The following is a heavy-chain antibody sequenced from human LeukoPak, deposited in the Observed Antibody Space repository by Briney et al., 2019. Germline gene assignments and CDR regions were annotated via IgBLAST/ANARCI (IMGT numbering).Heavy chain of an antibody. Sequence: PGRSLRLSCAASGFTFSSYGMHWVRQAPGKGLEWVAVISYDGSNKYYADSVKGRFTISRDNSKNTLYLQMNSLRAEDTAVYYCAKEWGAGWSYFDYWGQGTLVTVSS. J-gene: IGHJ4*02. CDR3: AKEWGAGWSYFDY. CDR1: GFTFSSYG. D-gene: IGHD6-19*01. CDR2: ISYDGSNK. V-gene: IGHV3-30*18.